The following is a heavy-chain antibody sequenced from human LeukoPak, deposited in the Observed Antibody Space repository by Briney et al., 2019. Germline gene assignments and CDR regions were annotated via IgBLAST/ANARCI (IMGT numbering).Heavy chain of an antibody. Sequence: SVKVSCKVSGYTLTELSMHWVRQAPGKGLEWMGGIIPIFGTANYAQKFQGRVTITTDESTSTAYMELSSLRSEDTAVYYCARGLVGATSAAWFDYWGQGTLVTVSS. CDR3: ARGLVGATSAAWFDY. CDR2: IIPIFGTA. CDR1: GYTLTELS. D-gene: IGHD1-26*01. V-gene: IGHV1-69*05. J-gene: IGHJ4*02.